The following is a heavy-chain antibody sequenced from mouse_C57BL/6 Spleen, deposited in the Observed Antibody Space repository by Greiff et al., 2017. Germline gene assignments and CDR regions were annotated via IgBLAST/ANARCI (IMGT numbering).Heavy chain of an antibody. CDR3: ARSNPYYAMDY. D-gene: IGHD2-5*01. V-gene: IGHV1-69*01. Sequence: QVQLQQPGAELVMPGASVKLSCKASGYTFTSYWMHWVKQRPGQGLEWIGEIDPSDSYTNYNQKFKGKSTLTVDKSSSTAYMQRSSLKSEDSAFYYCARSNPYYAMDYWGQGTSVTVSS. J-gene: IGHJ4*01. CDR1: GYTFTSYW. CDR2: IDPSDSYT.